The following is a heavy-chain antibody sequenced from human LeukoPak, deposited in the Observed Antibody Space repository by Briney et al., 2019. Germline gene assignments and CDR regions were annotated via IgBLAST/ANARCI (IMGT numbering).Heavy chain of an antibody. CDR2: VNRDGSET. CDR1: GFALSSHW. Sequence: GGSLRLSCAASGFALSSHWMTGVRQVPGRGPEWVANVNRDGSETYYLDSVKGRFTISKDNAKNSLYLQMNSLRAEDTALYHCARNNGMDVWGQGTTVIVSS. J-gene: IGHJ6*02. V-gene: IGHV3-7*03. CDR3: ARNNGMDV.